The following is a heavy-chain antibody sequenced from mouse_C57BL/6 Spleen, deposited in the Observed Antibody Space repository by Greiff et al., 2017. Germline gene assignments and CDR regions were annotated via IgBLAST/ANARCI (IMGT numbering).Heavy chain of an antibody. CDR2: INPNNGGT. CDR1: GYTFTSYW. D-gene: IGHD2-4*01. CDR3: ARGRYDYDEGTWFAY. Sequence: VQLQQPGTELVKPGASVKLSCKASGYTFTSYWMHWVKQRPGQGLEWIGNINPNNGGTNYNEKFKSKATLTVDKSSSTAYMQLSSLTSEDSAVYYCARGRYDYDEGTWFAYWGQGTLVTVSA. J-gene: IGHJ3*01. V-gene: IGHV1-53*01.